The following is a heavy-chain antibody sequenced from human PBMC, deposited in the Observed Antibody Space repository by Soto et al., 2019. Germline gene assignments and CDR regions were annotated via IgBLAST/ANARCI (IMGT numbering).Heavy chain of an antibody. Sequence: QVQLVESGGGVVQPGRSLRLSCAASGFTFSSYGMHWVRQAPGKGLEWVAVISYDGSNKYYADYMKGRFTITRDNSKNTLYLQMNSLREEDTDVYYCAKGLAYCGCICYSHFDLWGRGTLVTVS. V-gene: IGHV3-30*18. CDR3: AKGLAYCGCICYSHFDL. D-gene: IGHD2-21*02. J-gene: IGHJ2*01. CDR2: ISYDGSNK. CDR1: GFTFSSYG.